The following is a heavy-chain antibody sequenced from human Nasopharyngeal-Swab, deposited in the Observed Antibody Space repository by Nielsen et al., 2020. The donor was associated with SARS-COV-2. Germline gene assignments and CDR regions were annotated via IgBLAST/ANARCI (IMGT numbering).Heavy chain of an antibody. CDR3: ARGRPWGYVWGTYRNDAFDI. J-gene: IGHJ3*02. Sequence: SETLSLTCAVYGGSFSVYYWSWIRQPPGKGLEWIGEINHSGSTNYNPSLKSRVTISVDTSKNQVSLKLSSVTAADTAVYYCARGRPWGYVWGTYRNDAFDIWGQGTMVT. D-gene: IGHD3-16*02. CDR2: INHSGST. V-gene: IGHV4-34*01. CDR1: GGSFSVYY.